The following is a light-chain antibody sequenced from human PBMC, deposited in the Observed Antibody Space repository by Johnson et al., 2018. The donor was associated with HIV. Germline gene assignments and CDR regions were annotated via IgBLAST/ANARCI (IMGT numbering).Light chain of an antibody. Sequence: QSVLTQPPSVSAAPGQKVTISCSGSSSNIGNNYVSWYQQVPGAAPKLLIYDNGKRPSGIPDRFSGSKSGTSATLGITGLQTGDAADYYCGTWDSRLSVCVCGPGTKVTVL. V-gene: IGLV1-51*01. CDR3: GTWDSRLSVCV. J-gene: IGLJ1*01. CDR2: DNG. CDR1: SSNIGNNY.